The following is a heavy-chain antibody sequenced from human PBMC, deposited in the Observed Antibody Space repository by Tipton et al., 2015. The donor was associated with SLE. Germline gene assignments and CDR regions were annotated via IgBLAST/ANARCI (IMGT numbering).Heavy chain of an antibody. CDR1: GGSISSTTFY. J-gene: IGHJ6*03. Sequence: TLSLTCTVSGGSISSTTFYWSWIRENPGKGLEWIGYIHYSGSTNYNPSLKSRVTISVDTSKNQFSLKLSSVTAADTAVYYCARARLYSSSTTWYYYMDVWGKGTTSPSP. CDR2: IHYSGST. CDR3: ARARLYSSSTTWYYYMDV. D-gene: IGHD2/OR15-2a*01. V-gene: IGHV4-31*03.